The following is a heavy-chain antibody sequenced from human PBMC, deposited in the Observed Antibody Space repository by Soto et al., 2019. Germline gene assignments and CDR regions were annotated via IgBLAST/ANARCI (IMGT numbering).Heavy chain of an antibody. Sequence: PGGSLRLSCAASGFTFSSHAMSWVRQAPGKGLEWVANIKPDGSEKWYVDSVKGRFTISRDNAKNSLYLQMNSLRAEDTAVYFCARGDYYDTSGPFSDAFDIWGQGTMVTVSS. CDR2: IKPDGSEK. V-gene: IGHV3-7*04. D-gene: IGHD3-22*01. CDR1: GFTFSSHA. CDR3: ARGDYYDTSGPFSDAFDI. J-gene: IGHJ3*02.